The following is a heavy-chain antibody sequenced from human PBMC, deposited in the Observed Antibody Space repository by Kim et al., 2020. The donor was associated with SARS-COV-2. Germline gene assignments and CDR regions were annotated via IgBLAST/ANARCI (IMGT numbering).Heavy chain of an antibody. CDR2: INAGNGNT. CDR1: GYTFTSYA. Sequence: ASVKVSCKASGYTFTSYAMHWVRQAPGQRLEWMGWINAGNGNTKYSQKFQGRVTITRDTSASTAYMELSSLRSEDTAVYYCARGFGEFFGWFDPWGQGTLVTVSS. D-gene: IGHD3-10*01. CDR3: ARGFGEFFGWFDP. V-gene: IGHV1-3*01. J-gene: IGHJ5*02.